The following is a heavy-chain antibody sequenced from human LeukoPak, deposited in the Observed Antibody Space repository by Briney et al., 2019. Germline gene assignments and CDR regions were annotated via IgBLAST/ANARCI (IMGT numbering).Heavy chain of an antibody. J-gene: IGHJ4*02. CDR1: GGTFSSYA. D-gene: IGHD6-19*01. Sequence: LVKVSCKASGGTFSSYAISWVRQAPGQGLEWMGGIIPIFGTANYAQKFQGRVTITADKSTSTAYMELSSLRSEDTAVYYCARSGWYHGDRFDYWGQGTLVTVSS. CDR2: IIPIFGTA. V-gene: IGHV1-69*06. CDR3: ARSGWYHGDRFDY.